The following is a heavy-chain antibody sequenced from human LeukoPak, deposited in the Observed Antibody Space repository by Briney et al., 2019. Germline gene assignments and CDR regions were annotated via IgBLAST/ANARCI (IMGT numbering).Heavy chain of an antibody. Sequence: GGSLRLSCAASGFTFSSYAMGWVRQAPGKGLEWVSAISGSGGSTYYADSVKGRFTISRDNSKNTLYLQMNSLRAEDTAVYYCAKVSGISGWYPIDYWGQGTLVTVSS. CDR2: ISGSGGST. V-gene: IGHV3-23*01. D-gene: IGHD6-19*01. J-gene: IGHJ4*02. CDR3: AKVSGISGWYPIDY. CDR1: GFTFSSYA.